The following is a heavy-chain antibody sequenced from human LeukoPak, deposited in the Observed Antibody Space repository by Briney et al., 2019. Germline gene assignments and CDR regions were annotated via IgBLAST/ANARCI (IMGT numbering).Heavy chain of an antibody. J-gene: IGHJ5*02. D-gene: IGHD1-26*01. CDR2: INPNSGGT. CDR3: ARTPPTNSFLGFDP. CDR1: GYTFTGYY. Sequence: ASVKVSCKASGYTFTGYYTHWVRQAPGQGLEWMGWINPNSGGTNYAQKFQGRVTMTRDTSISTAYMELSRLRSDDTAVYYCARTPPTNSFLGFDPWGQGTLVTVSS. V-gene: IGHV1-2*02.